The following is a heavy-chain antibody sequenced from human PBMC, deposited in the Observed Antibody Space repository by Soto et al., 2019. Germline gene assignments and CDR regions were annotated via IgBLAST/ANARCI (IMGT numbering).Heavy chain of an antibody. CDR2: ISGSGGST. D-gene: IGHD3-9*01. CDR1: GFTFRSYA. V-gene: IGHV3-23*01. CDR3: AKFLNYDILTGYYTY. Sequence: GGSLRLSCAASGFTFRSYAMSWVRQAPGKGLEWVSAISGSGGSTYYADSVKGRFTISRDNSKNTLYLQMNSLRAEDTAVYYCAKFLNYDILTGYYTYWGQGTLVTVSS. J-gene: IGHJ4*02.